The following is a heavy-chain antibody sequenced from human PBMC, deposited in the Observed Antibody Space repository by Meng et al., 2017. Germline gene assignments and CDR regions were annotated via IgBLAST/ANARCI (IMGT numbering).Heavy chain of an antibody. J-gene: IGHJ4*02. Sequence: GQGVVVGGDVVPPGRSLTLSCAASGFIFSNYEMHWVRQAPGKGLEWVACITKDGSRKYYLGSVRGRFTISRDNSKNTLYLEMNSLRSEDTALYYCARDFDYWGQGTLVTVSS. CDR3: ARDFDY. CDR2: ITKDGSRK. V-gene: IGHV3-30*16. CDR1: GFIFSNYE.